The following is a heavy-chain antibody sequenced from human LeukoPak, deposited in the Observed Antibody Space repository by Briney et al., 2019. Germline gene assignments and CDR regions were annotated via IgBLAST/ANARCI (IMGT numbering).Heavy chain of an antibody. J-gene: IGHJ6*02. V-gene: IGHV3-21*01. CDR2: ISSSSSYI. CDR3: ARDSDRSTAYYGMDV. CDR1: GFTFSNAW. Sequence: GGSLRLSCAASGFTFSNAWMSWVRQAPGKGLEWVSSISSSSSYIYYADSVKGRFTISRDNAKNSLYLQMNSLRAEDTAVYYCARDSDRSTAYYGMDVWGQGTTVTVSS. D-gene: IGHD5-18*01.